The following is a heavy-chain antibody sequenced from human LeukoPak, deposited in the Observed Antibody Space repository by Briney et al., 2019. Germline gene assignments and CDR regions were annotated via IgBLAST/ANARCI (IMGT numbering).Heavy chain of an antibody. J-gene: IGHJ4*02. Sequence: GGSLRLSCAASGFIFTTYWMHWVREAPGKGLVWVARINSDGSSTYYADSVKGRFTISRDNAKNTLYLQMNNLRAEDTAVYFCARGIVIIPAGVTDYWGQGTLATVSS. CDR3: ARGIVIIPAGVTDY. CDR2: INSDGSST. V-gene: IGHV3-74*01. D-gene: IGHD2-2*01. CDR1: GFIFTTYW.